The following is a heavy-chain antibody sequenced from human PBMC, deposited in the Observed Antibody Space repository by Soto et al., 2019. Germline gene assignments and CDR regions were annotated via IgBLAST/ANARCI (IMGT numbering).Heavy chain of an antibody. CDR2: IRSSGDDI. D-gene: IGHD3-9*01. J-gene: IGHJ6*02. CDR1: GFTFSSYS. Sequence: EVQLVESGGGLVKPGGSLRLSCVVSGFTFSSYSMNWVLPATGKGLEWVDSIRSSGDDIYNADAVKGRFTISRDNAKNSLYLQMNSLRAEDTAVYYCARVIFGPLYHAILTGYPKAGMDVWGQGTPVTVSS. CDR3: ARVIFGPLYHAILTGYPKAGMDV. V-gene: IGHV3-21*01.